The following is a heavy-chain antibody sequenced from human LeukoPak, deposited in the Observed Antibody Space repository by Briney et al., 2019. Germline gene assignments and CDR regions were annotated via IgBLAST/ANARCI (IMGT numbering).Heavy chain of an antibody. CDR2: SGTYGRT. Sequence: PGGSLSLSCVASGFTFSSNVLNWVRQAPGKGLGWVSVSGTYGRTQYADSVKGRFTISRDSSKNTLYHQINSLRVEDTAVYYCARGMDGYGPDAFDIWGQGTMVTVSS. CDR3: ARGMDGYGPDAFDI. V-gene: IGHV3-23*01. J-gene: IGHJ3*02. CDR1: GFTFSSNV. D-gene: IGHD5-24*01.